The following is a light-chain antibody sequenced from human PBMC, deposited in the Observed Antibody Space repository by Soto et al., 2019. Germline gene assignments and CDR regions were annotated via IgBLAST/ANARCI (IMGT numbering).Light chain of an antibody. J-gene: IGLJ2*01. Sequence: QSVLTQPPSASGTPGQSVTISCSGSSSNIGDNTVNWYQQLPGTAPKLLIYSNDQRSSGVPDRFSGSKSGTSASLAISGLQSEDEADYYYAVWDDSLDGVVFGGGTQLTVL. CDR3: AVWDDSLDGVV. V-gene: IGLV1-44*01. CDR2: SND. CDR1: SSNIGDNT.